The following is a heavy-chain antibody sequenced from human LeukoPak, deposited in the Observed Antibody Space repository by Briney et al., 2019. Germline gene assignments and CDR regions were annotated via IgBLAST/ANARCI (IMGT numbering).Heavy chain of an antibody. V-gene: IGHV1-18*01. CDR1: GYTFTSYG. CDR2: ISAYNGNT. CDR3: ARDPGLLWFGDSHH. D-gene: IGHD3-10*01. J-gene: IGHJ4*02. Sequence: ASVKVSCKASGYTFTSYGISWVRQAPGQGLEWMGWISAYNGNTNYAQKLQGRVTMTTDTSTSAAYMELRSLRSDDTAVYYCARDPGLLWFGDSHHWGQGTLVTVSS.